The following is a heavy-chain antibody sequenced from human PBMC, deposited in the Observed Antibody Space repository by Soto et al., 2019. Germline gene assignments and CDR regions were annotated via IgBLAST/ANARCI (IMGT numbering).Heavy chain of an antibody. V-gene: IGHV4-34*01. J-gene: IGHJ6*03. CDR3: ARGRGFWSGRPYYYYYMDV. D-gene: IGHD3-3*01. CDR2: INHSGST. Sequence: PSETLSLTCAVYGGSFSGYYLSWIRQPPGKGLEWIGEINHSGSTNYNPSLKSRVTISVDTSKNQFSLKLSSVTAADTAVYYCARGRGFWSGRPYYYYYMDVWGKGTTVTVSS. CDR1: GGSFSGYY.